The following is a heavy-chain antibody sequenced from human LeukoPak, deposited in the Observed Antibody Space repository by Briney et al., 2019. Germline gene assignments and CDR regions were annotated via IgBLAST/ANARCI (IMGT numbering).Heavy chain of an antibody. CDR1: GGSINYYY. CDR3: ARDQEGFAY. J-gene: IGHJ4*02. V-gene: IGHV4-59*01. CDR2: IYYSGGT. Sequence: PSETLSLTCTVSGGSINYYYWMWIRQPPGKGLEWIGYIYYSGGTHYNPSLKSRVTMLVDTSKNQFSLKLTAVTAEDTAVYYCARDQEGFAYWGQGTLVTVSS.